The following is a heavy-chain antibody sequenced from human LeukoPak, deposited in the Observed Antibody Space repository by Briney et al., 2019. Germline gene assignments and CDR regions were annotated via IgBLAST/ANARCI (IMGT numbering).Heavy chain of an antibody. Sequence: GGSLRLSCAASGFTFSTYNMNWVRQAPGRGLEWVSSITSGGGYTYYADSVKGRFTTSRDNAKNSLSLRLDSLRAEDTAVYYCARGHYDVLTSSYKWTPDYWGQGTLVTVSS. V-gene: IGHV3-21*06. CDR3: ARGHYDVLTSSYKWTPDY. CDR2: ITSGGGYT. J-gene: IGHJ4*02. D-gene: IGHD3-9*01. CDR1: GFTFSTYN.